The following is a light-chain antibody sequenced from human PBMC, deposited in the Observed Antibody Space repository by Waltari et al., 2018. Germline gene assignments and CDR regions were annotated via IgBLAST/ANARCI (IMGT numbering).Light chain of an antibody. V-gene: IGKV3-11*01. Sequence: EIVVTQSPATLSLSPGEGATLSCRTSESVSSNLAWFQQKDGQPPRLVIYDASSRAADIPARFSGGGSGTDYTLTISSLEPEDFATYYCQQRSAWPTTFGQGTRLEI. CDR3: QQRSAWPTT. CDR1: ESVSSN. CDR2: DAS. J-gene: IGKJ5*01.